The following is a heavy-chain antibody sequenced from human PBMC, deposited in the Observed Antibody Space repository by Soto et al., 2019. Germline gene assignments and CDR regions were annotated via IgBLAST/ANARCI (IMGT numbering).Heavy chain of an antibody. J-gene: IGHJ4*02. CDR2: INPDGNEK. CDR3: AREAS. Sequence: GGSLRLSCAASGFTVSWSWMSWVRQTPGKSPEWVASINPDGNEKYYVDSVRGRFTISKDNAKNSLYLQMDSLRAEDTAVYYCAREASWGQGTLVTVSS. CDR1: GFTVSWSW. V-gene: IGHV3-7*01.